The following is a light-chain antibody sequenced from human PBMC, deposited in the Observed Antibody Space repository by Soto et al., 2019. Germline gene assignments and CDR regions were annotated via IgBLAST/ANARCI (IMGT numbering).Light chain of an antibody. V-gene: IGKV1-39*01. Sequence: DIQMTQSPSSLSASVGDRVSITCRASQSITSYLNWYQQKVGKAPKLLIYGASSLQSGVPSRFSGSGSGTDFTLTISSLQPEDFATYYCQQTYSAPLTFGGGTKVEI. CDR3: QQTYSAPLT. CDR1: QSITSY. CDR2: GAS. J-gene: IGKJ4*01.